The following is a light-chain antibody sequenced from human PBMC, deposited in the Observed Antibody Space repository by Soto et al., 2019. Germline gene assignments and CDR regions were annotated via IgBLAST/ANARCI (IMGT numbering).Light chain of an antibody. CDR1: QSVSSSY. Sequence: EIVLTQSPGTLSLSPGERATLSCRASQSVSSSYLAWYQQKPGQAPSLLIDKATSLESVVPTMCSGRGSRAESPPISSSLQPDDFATYYRQKYNSYPYTFGQGTKVDIK. CDR3: QKYNSYPYT. V-gene: IGKV3-20*01. CDR2: KAT. J-gene: IGKJ2*01.